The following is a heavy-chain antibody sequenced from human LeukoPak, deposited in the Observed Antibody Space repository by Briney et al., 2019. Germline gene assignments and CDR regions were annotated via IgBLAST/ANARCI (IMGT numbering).Heavy chain of an antibody. D-gene: IGHD6-13*01. J-gene: IGHJ4*02. V-gene: IGHV3-30*18. CDR2: ISDDGTTR. CDR3: AKEGAAGGKMQFCFDY. Sequence: PGGSLRLSCAASEFTFSSYGMHWVRQAPGKGLEWVAVISDDGTTRYYADSVKGRFTISRDNFKNTLYLEMNSLRAEDTAVYYCAKEGAAGGKMQFCFDYWGQGTLVTVSS. CDR1: EFTFSSYG.